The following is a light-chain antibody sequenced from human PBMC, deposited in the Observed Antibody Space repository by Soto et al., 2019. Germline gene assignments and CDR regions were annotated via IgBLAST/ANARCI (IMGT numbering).Light chain of an antibody. Sequence: IQMTQSPSSLPASVGDRVTITCRASQGIRDDLGWYQQKPGQAPKLLIYAASNLQNGVPSRFSGSGSGTDFTLTISSLQPEDFASYYCLQDYNYPRTFGQGTKVDI. CDR3: LQDYNYPRT. J-gene: IGKJ1*01. CDR2: AAS. CDR1: QGIRDD. V-gene: IGKV1-6*01.